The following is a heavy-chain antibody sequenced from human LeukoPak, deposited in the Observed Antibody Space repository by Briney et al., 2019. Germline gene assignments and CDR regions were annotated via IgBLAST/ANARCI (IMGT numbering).Heavy chain of an antibody. V-gene: IGHV1-18*01. CDR1: GYTFTSYD. CDR3: ARVPLGDYSSSWPYFYYYMDV. D-gene: IGHD6-13*01. J-gene: IGHJ6*03. Sequence: GASVKVSCKASGYTFTSYDINWVRQAPGQGLEWMGWISAYNGNTNYAQKLQGRVTMTTDTSTSTAYMELRSLRSDDTAVYYCARVPLGDYSSSWPYFYYYMDVWGKGTTVTISS. CDR2: ISAYNGNT.